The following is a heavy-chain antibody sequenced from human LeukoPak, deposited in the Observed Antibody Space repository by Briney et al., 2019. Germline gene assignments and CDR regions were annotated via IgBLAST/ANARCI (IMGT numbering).Heavy chain of an antibody. CDR3: ARFAYCGGHCYYFDY. Sequence: PGGSLRLSCAASGFTFSTYMMNWVRQAPGKGLEWVSSISSSSSYMYYADSLKGRFTISRDNAKNSLHLQMDSLRAEDTAVYYCARFAYCGGHCYYFDYWGQGTLVTVSS. V-gene: IGHV3-21*01. J-gene: IGHJ4*02. D-gene: IGHD2-21*01. CDR2: ISSSSSYM. CDR1: GFTFSTYM.